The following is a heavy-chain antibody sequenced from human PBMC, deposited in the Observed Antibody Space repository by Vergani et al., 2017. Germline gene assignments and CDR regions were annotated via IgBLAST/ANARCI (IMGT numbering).Heavy chain of an antibody. CDR1: GFTFSSYW. Sequence: EVQLVESGGGLVQPGGSLRLSCAASGFTFSSYWMSWVRQAPGKGLEWVANIKQDGSEKYYVDSVKGRFTISRDNAKNSLYLQMNSLRAEDTALYYCAKDLQLERADAFDIWGQGTMVTVSS. D-gene: IGHD1-1*01. V-gene: IGHV3-7*03. CDR2: IKQDGSEK. CDR3: AKDLQLERADAFDI. J-gene: IGHJ3*02.